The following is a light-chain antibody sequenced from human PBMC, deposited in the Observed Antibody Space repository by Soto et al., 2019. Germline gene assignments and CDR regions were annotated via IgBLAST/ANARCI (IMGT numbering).Light chain of an antibody. CDR3: QQTYSPLRT. CDR2: AAS. CDR1: QSISSY. J-gene: IGKJ1*01. V-gene: IGKV1-39*01. Sequence: DIQMTQSPSTLSASVGEGVTITFRASQSISSYLNWYQQKPGKAPKLLIYAASSLQSGVPSRFSGTRSGTDFTLIISDLQAEDFATYYCQQTYSPLRTFGQGTKVDIK.